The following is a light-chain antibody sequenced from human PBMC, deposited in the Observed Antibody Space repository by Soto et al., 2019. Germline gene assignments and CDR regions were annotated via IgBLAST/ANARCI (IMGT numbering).Light chain of an antibody. V-gene: IGLV2-23*01. CDR1: SSDIGGYKL. CDR3: CSYAGHGTGV. J-gene: IGLJ2*01. Sequence: QSALTQPASVSGSPGQSITISCTGTSSDIGGYKLVSWYQQHPGKAPKLMIYEGIKRPSGVSNRFSGSKSGNTASLTISGLQADDEADYYCCSYAGHGTGVFGGGTKLTVL. CDR2: EGI.